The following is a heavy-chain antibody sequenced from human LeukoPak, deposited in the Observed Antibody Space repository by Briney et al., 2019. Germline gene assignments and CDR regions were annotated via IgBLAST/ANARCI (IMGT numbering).Heavy chain of an antibody. CDR3: ARGFDGANAFDI. J-gene: IGHJ3*02. CDR2: VNQDGSEK. V-gene: IGHV3-7*01. Sequence: PGGCLRLSCAASGFTFTTYWMNWVRQAPGKGLQWVSNVNQDGSEKYYVDSVKGRFTISRDNAKDSLYLQMNSLRAEDTAHYYCARGFDGANAFDIWGQGTMVTVSS. CDR1: GFTFTTYW.